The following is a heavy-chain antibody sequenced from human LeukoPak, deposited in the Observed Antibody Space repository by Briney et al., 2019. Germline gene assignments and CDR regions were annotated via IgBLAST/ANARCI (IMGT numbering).Heavy chain of an antibody. Sequence: GGSLRLSCAASGFTFDDYGMSRVRQAPGKGLEWVSGINWNGGSTGYADSVKGRFTISRDNAKNSLYLQMNSLRAEDTALYHCARSDYYDSSGYNRYPFDYWGQGTLVTVSS. CDR2: INWNGGST. CDR1: GFTFDDYG. J-gene: IGHJ4*02. V-gene: IGHV3-20*01. D-gene: IGHD3-22*01. CDR3: ARSDYYDSSGYNRYPFDY.